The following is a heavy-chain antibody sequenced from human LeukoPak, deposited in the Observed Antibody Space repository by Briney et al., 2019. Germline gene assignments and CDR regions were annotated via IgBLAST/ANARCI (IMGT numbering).Heavy chain of an antibody. J-gene: IGHJ4*02. CDR1: GGTFSSYT. V-gene: IGHV1-69*02. CDR3: AASPPTDSGKFDY. Sequence: SVKVSCKASGGTFSSYTISWVRQAPGQGLEWMGRIIPILGIANYAQKFQGRVTITADKSTSTAYMELSSLRSEDAAVYYCAASPPTDSGKFDYWGQGTLVTVSS. D-gene: IGHD3-10*01. CDR2: IIPILGIA.